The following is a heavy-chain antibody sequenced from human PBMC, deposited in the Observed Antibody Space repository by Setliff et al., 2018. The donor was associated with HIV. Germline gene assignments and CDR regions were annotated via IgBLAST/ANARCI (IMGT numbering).Heavy chain of an antibody. CDR2: ISPYNGHT. CDR3: ARLGSGWSDSYCYAMDV. V-gene: IGHV1-18*01. CDR1: GYTFLTYG. Sequence: ASVKVSCKASGYTFLTYGISWVRQAPGHGLEWMGWISPYNGHTNYAQNFQGRVTMTTDTSTSRAYMELRSLRSDDTAAYFCARLGSGWSDSYCYAMDVWGQGTTVTVSS. J-gene: IGHJ6*02. D-gene: IGHD6-19*01.